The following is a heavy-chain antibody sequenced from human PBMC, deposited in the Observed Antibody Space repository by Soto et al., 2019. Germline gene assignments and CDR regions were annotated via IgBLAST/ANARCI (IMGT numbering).Heavy chain of an antibody. V-gene: IGHV1-69*01. Sequence: QVQLVQSGAEVKKPGSSVTVSCKASGGTFSNYAINWVRQAPGQGLEWLGGFIPVFDSTRYAQKFLGGVTITADESTSTAYMELSSLRSEDTAVYYCARALYSSTWSYYYYGMDVWGQGTTVTVSS. CDR3: ARALYSSTWSYYYYGMDV. CDR2: FIPVFDST. D-gene: IGHD6-13*01. J-gene: IGHJ6*02. CDR1: GGTFSNYA.